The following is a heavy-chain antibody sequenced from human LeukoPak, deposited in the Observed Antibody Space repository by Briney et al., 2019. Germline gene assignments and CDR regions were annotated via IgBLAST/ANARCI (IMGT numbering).Heavy chain of an antibody. V-gene: IGHV3-53*01. D-gene: IGHD2-15*01. J-gene: IGHJ4*02. CDR2: IYSGGST. CDR3: ASSRYCSGGSCYFDY. CDR1: GFTVSSNY. Sequence: GGSLSLSCAASGFTVSSNYMNWVRQAPGKGLEWVSVIYSGGSTYYGDSVQGRFTISRDNSKNTLYLQMNSLRAEDTAVYYCASSRYCSGGSCYFDYWGQGTLVTVSS.